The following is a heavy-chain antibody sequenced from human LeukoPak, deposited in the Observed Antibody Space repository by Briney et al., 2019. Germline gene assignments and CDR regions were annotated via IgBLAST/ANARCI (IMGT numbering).Heavy chain of an antibody. V-gene: IGHV3-30*04. CDR2: ISYDGSNK. D-gene: IGHD4-23*01. Sequence: GRSLRLSCAASGFTFSTYTMHWVRQAPGKGLEWVAVISYDGSNKYYADSVKGRFTISRDNSKNTLYLQMNSLRAEDTAVYYCAKDDYGGPGDYWGQGTLVTVSS. CDR3: AKDDYGGPGDY. CDR1: GFTFSTYT. J-gene: IGHJ4*02.